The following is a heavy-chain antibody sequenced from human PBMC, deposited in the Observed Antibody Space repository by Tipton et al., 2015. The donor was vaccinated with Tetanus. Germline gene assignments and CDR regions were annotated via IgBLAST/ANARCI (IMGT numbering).Heavy chain of an antibody. CDR1: GGSISSYY. CDR2: IYYSGST. V-gene: IGHV4-59*01. CDR3: ARDLTYSSSLSLGY. D-gene: IGHD6-6*01. Sequence: TLSLTCTVSGGSISSYYWSWIRQPPGKGLEWIGYIYYSGSTNYNPSLKSRVTISVDTSKNQFSLELSSVTAADTAVYYCARDLTYSSSLSLGYWGQGTLVTVSS. J-gene: IGHJ4*02.